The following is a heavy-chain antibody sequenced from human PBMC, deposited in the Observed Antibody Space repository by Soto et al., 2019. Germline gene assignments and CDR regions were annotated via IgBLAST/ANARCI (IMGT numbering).Heavy chain of an antibody. V-gene: IGHV4-59*01. CDR2: IYYSGST. J-gene: IGHJ4*02. Sequence: SETLSLTCTVSGGSISSYYWSWIRQPPGKGLEWIGYIYYSGSTNYNPSLKSRVTISVDTSKNQFSLKLSSVTAADTAVYYCARYRGRALGGKYAYSGQRTLVPVSS. D-gene: IGHD2-15*01. CDR1: GGSISSYY. CDR3: ARYRGRALGGKYAY.